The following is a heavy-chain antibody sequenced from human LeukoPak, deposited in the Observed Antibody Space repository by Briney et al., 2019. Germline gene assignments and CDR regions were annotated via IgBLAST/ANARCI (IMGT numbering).Heavy chain of an antibody. Sequence: PGGSLRLSCAASGFTFSNYAMNWVRQAPGKGLEWVPGISGSGSSTYYADSVKGRSTISRDNSKNTLYLQMNSLRAEDTAVYYCAKRRYSGYCSGGNCYADYFDSWGQGALVTVSS. CDR3: AKRRYSGYCSGGNCYADYFDS. CDR2: ISGSGSST. V-gene: IGHV3-23*01. D-gene: IGHD2-15*01. CDR1: GFTFSNYA. J-gene: IGHJ4*02.